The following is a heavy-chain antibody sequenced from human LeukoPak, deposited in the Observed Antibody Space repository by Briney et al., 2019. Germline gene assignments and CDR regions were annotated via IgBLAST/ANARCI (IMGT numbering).Heavy chain of an antibody. Sequence: SETLSLTCTVSVGSISGYFWSWVRQAPGTGLDWIGHIYYSGATNYNPSLRSRVTISVDTSKNQFSLKLRSVTAADTAVYYCARDLLLDYWGRGTLVTVSS. CDR2: IYYSGAT. V-gene: IGHV4-59*13. J-gene: IGHJ4*02. CDR1: VGSISGYF. D-gene: IGHD2-15*01. CDR3: ARDLLLDY.